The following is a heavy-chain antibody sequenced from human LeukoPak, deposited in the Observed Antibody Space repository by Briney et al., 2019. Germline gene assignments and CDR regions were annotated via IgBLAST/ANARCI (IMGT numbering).Heavy chain of an antibody. CDR1: GFTFSSYG. V-gene: IGHV3-23*01. CDR3: AKLFESGTYNNFFHY. D-gene: IGHD3-10*01. Sequence: GGSLRLSCAASGFTFSSYGMSWVRQTPGKGLEWVAATVGGRPDTYHAESVKGRFTVSRDNSKNTLYLQMNSLRPEDTAIYYCAKLFESGTYNNFFHYWGQGTLVTVFS. J-gene: IGHJ4*02. CDR2: TVGGRPDT.